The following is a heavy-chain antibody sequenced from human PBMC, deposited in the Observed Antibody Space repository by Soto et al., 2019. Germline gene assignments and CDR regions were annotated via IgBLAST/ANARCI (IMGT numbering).Heavy chain of an antibody. D-gene: IGHD3-10*01. Sequence: LSLTCTVSGGSIRSYYWSWIRQPAGKLLEWNGRIYTSGSTNYNPSLKSRVTMSVDTSKNQFSLKLSSVTAADTAVYYCARDGEGFDTWDQGTLVTVSS. CDR2: IYTSGST. CDR3: ARDGEGFDT. V-gene: IGHV4-4*07. J-gene: IGHJ5*02. CDR1: GGSIRSYY.